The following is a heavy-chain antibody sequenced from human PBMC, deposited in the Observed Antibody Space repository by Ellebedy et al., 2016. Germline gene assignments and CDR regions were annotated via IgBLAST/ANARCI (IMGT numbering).Heavy chain of an antibody. CDR1: GDTFSSYT. D-gene: IGHD3-10*01. Sequence: SVKVSXXASGDTFSSYTFCWVRQAPGQGLEWMGGIIPILGTPNYAQKFQGRVTITADESTSTAYMELSSLSSEDTAVYYCASDSGDEQPSGSTRGYWGQGTLVTVSS. J-gene: IGHJ4*02. CDR3: ASDSGDEQPSGSTRGY. V-gene: IGHV1-69*13. CDR2: IIPILGTP.